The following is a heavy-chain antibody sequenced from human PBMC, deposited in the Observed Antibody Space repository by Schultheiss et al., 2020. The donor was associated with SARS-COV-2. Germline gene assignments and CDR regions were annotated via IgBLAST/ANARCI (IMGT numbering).Heavy chain of an antibody. V-gene: IGHV3-48*03. CDR2: ISSSGSTI. Sequence: GESLKISCAASGFTFSSHEMNWVRQAPGKGLEWVSYISSSGSTIYYADSVKGRFTISRDNAKNSLYLQMNSLRAEDTAVYYCAHLGATRRLIDAFDIWGQGTMVTVSS. J-gene: IGHJ3*02. D-gene: IGHD1-26*01. CDR3: AHLGATRRLIDAFDI. CDR1: GFTFSSHE.